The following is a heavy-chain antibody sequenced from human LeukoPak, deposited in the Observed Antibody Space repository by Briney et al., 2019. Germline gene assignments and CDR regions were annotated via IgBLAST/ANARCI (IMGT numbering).Heavy chain of an antibody. CDR3: ARGTGTTIWFDP. CDR2: MNPNSGNT. D-gene: IGHD1-1*01. CDR1: GYTFTSYD. Sequence: ASVKVSCKASGYTFTSYDINWVRQAPGQGLEWMGWMNPNSGNTGYAQKFRGKVTMTRNTSISTAYMELSSLRSEDTAVYYCARGTGTTIWFDPWGQGTLVTVSS. J-gene: IGHJ5*02. V-gene: IGHV1-8*01.